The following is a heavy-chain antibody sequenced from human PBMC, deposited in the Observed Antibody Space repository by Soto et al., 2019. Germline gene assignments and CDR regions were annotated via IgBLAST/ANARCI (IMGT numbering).Heavy chain of an antibody. CDR2: ISSSSSYI. D-gene: IGHD6-13*01. CDR1: GFTFSSYS. CDR3: ARDQGSHSPLDY. V-gene: IGHV3-21*01. J-gene: IGHJ4*02. Sequence: WRSLRLSCASSGFTFSSYSMNWVRQAPGKGLEWVSSISSSSSYIYYADSVKGRFTISRDNAKNSLYLQMNSLRAEDTAVYYCARDQGSHSPLDYWGQGTLVTVSS.